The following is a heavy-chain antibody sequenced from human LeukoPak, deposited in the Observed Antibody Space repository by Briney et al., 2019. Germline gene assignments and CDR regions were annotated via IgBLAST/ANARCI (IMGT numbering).Heavy chain of an antibody. CDR2: IHYSGST. D-gene: IGHD6-13*01. CDR3: ARSNSSSWDVAFDI. CDR1: GGSISSYF. Sequence: AETLSLTCTVSGGSISSYFWTWIRQPPGKALEWIGYIHYSGSTNYNPSLKSRVTISVDTSKNQFSLKLSSVTPADTAVYYCARSNSSSWDVAFDIWGQGTMVTVSS. V-gene: IGHV4-59*01. J-gene: IGHJ3*02.